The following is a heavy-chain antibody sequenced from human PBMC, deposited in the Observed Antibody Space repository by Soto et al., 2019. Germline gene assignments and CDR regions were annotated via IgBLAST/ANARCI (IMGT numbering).Heavy chain of an antibody. Sequence: SETLSLTCTVSGGSIRSYYWSWIRQPPGKGLEWIGEINHSGSTNYNPSLKSRVTISVDTSKNQFSLKLSSVTAADTAVYYCARGLLGTTVTPLDYWGQGTLVTVSS. CDR2: INHSGST. D-gene: IGHD4-4*01. CDR1: GGSIRSYY. CDR3: ARGLLGTTVTPLDY. V-gene: IGHV4-34*01. J-gene: IGHJ4*02.